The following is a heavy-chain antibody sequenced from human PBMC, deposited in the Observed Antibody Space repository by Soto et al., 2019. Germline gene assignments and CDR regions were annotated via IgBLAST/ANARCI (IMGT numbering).Heavy chain of an antibody. J-gene: IGHJ4*02. V-gene: IGHV4-4*07. CDR1: AGSISTYS. Sequence: SETLSLTCTVSAGSISTYSWSSIRQPAGQGLEWIARMYSDGSTTYNPSLKSRVTMSVDTSRSQFSLRLNSVTAADTAVYYCAREARGGYSGIFDYWGQGTLVTVSS. CDR2: MYSDGST. D-gene: IGHD5-12*01. CDR3: AREARGGYSGIFDY.